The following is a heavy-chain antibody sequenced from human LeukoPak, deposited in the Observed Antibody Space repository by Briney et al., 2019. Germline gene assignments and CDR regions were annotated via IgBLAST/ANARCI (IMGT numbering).Heavy chain of an antibody. CDR1: GFTFNIYA. Sequence: PGGPRRFSFAASGFTFNIYAMSWVRQAPGKGLEWFSSISSSSSYIYYADSVKGRFTISRDNAKNSLYLQMNSLRAEDTAVYYCARDTYGGNSHFDYWGQGTLVTVSS. D-gene: IGHD4-23*01. CDR3: ARDTYGGNSHFDY. J-gene: IGHJ4*02. V-gene: IGHV3-21*01. CDR2: ISSSSSYI.